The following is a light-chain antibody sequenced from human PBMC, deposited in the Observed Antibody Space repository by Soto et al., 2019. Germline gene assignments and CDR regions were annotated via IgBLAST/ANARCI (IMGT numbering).Light chain of an antibody. Sequence: EIVLTQSPGTLSLSPGERATLSCRASQSVSSNLAWYQQKPGQAPRLLIYGASTRATGIPARFSGSGAGTDFTLKISRVEAEDVGVYYCMQATQLRTFGQGTRLEIK. J-gene: IGKJ5*01. CDR1: QSVSSN. CDR2: GAS. V-gene: IGKV3-15*01. CDR3: MQATQLRT.